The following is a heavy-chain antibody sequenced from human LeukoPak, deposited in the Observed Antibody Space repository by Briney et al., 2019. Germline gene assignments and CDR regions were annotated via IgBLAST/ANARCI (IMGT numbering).Heavy chain of an antibody. CDR2: ISSSGSTI. V-gene: IGHV3-48*03. D-gene: IGHD5-18*01. CDR1: GFTFSSYE. Sequence: PGGSLRLSCAASGFTFSSYEMNWVRQAPGKGLEWVSYISSSGSTIYYADSVKGRFTISRDNAKNSLYLQMNSLRAEDMALYSCAKGKQLWFDYWGQGTLVTVSS. CDR3: AKGKQLWFDY. J-gene: IGHJ4*02.